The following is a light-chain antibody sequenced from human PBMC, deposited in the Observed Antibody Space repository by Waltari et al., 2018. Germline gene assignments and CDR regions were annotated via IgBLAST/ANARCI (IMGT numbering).Light chain of an antibody. CDR3: QQYNNWPPLYT. CDR1: QSISTN. V-gene: IGKV3-15*01. CDR2: DTS. Sequence: EIVMPQSPATLSMSQGERATLSCRASQSISTNLAWYQQRPGQAPRLLIYDTSTRATGIPVKFSGSGSGTEFTLTISDLQPEDFAVYYCQQYNNWPPLYTFGQGTKLDIK. J-gene: IGKJ2*01.